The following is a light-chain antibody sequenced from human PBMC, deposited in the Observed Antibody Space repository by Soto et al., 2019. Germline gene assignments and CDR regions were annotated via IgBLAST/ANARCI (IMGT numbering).Light chain of an antibody. V-gene: IGKV1-12*01. J-gene: IGKJ1*01. Sequence: DIQMTQSPSSVSASVGDRVTITCRASQGISSWLAWYQQRPGKAPNLLIYAASGLQRGVPSRFSGSGSGTEFTLTISSLQPEDFATYFCQQYHGSSLTFAQGTKVDIK. CDR1: QGISSW. CDR3: QQYHGSSLT. CDR2: AAS.